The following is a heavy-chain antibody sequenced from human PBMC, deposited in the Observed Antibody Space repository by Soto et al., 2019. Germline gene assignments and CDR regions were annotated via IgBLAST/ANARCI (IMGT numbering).Heavy chain of an antibody. CDR2: IYWDDDQ. V-gene: IGHV2-5*02. CDR1: GVSLSTGGVG. J-gene: IGHJ4*02. D-gene: IGHD2-15*01. Sequence: QITLKESGPTLVKPTQTLTLTCNVSGVSLSTGGVGVGWIRQPPGKALEWLALIYWDDDQRSSPSLKSRLTITKDTSKNQVVLPMTNIAPEDTATYYCAHMRAAKFDYWGQGTLVTVSS. CDR3: AHMRAAKFDY.